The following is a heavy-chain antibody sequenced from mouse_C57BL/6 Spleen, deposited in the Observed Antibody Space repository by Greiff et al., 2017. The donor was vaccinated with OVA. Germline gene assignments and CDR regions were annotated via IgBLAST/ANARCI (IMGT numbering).Heavy chain of an antibody. CDR2: ISSGSSTI. D-gene: IGHD2-10*02. CDR1: GFTFSDYG. Sequence: EVKVEESGGGLVKPGGSLKLSCAASGFTFSDYGMHWVRQAPEKGLEWVAYISSGSSTIYYADTVKGRFTISRDNAKNNLFLQMTSLRSEDTAMYYCARSEVYGNYGFAYWGQGTLVTVSA. CDR3: ARSEVYGNYGFAY. V-gene: IGHV5-17*01. J-gene: IGHJ3*01.